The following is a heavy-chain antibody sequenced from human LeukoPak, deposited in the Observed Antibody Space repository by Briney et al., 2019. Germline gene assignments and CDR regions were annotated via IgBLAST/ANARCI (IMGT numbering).Heavy chain of an antibody. CDR3: AKDYTVTTRGYFER. D-gene: IGHD4-17*01. CDR2: ISASGGSA. Sequence: PGGSLRLSCAASGFTFSSYAMSWVRQAPGKGLEWVSVISASGGSAYYTDSVKGRFTISRDDSKDTLYLQMNSLRAEDTAVYYCAKDYTVTTRGYFERWGQGTLVTVSS. V-gene: IGHV3-23*01. CDR1: GFTFSSYA. J-gene: IGHJ4*02.